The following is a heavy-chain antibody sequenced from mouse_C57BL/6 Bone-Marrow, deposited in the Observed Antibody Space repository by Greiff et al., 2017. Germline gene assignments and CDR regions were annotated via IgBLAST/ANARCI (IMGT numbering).Heavy chain of an antibody. CDR1: GYSITSGYY. D-gene: IGHD2-3*01. CDR2: ISYDGSN. J-gene: IGHJ2*01. CDR3: ARSGDGSPLYDFDY. V-gene: IGHV3-6*01. Sequence: EVQLQESGPGFVKPSQSLSLTCSVTGYSITSGYYWNWIRQFPGNKLEWMGYISYDGSNNYNPSLKNRISITRDTSKNQFFLKLNSVTTEDTATYYCARSGDGSPLYDFDYWGQGTTLTVSA.